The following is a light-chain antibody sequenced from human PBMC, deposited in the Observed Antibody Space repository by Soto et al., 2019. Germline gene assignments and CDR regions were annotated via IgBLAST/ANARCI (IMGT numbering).Light chain of an antibody. CDR1: QNIETY. Sequence: DIQLTQSPSSLSASVGDSVTITCRASQNIETYLNWYQVKPGKAPKLLIYKASTLKSGVPSRFSGSRSGTEFTLTISSLQPDDFATYYCQQYNSYSWTFGQGTKVDIK. CDR3: QQYNSYSWT. CDR2: KAS. J-gene: IGKJ1*01. V-gene: IGKV1-5*03.